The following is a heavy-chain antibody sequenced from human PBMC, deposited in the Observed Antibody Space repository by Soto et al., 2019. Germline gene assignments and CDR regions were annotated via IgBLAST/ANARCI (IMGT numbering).Heavy chain of an antibody. D-gene: IGHD2-15*01. CDR2: INPSGAIT. CDR1: GYTFTIYY. CDR3: ARGSRYSDYYDYYGIDV. Sequence: ASVKVSCKASGYTFTIYYIHWVRQAPGQRLEWMGVINPSGAITTYAQRFQGRVTMTRDTSTNTVYMELSSLRSDDTAVYYCARGSRYSDYYDYYGIDVWGQGTTVTVSS. V-gene: IGHV1-46*01. J-gene: IGHJ6*02.